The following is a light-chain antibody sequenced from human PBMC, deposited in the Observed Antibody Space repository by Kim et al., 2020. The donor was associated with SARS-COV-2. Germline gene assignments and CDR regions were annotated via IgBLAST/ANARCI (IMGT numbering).Light chain of an antibody. Sequence: LSPGERATLSCRASQSVSSNFLAWYQQKPGQAPRLLIYGASNRATGIPDRFSGSGSGTDFTLTISRLEPEDFAVYYCLQYGSSRGTFGQGTKLEI. CDR2: GAS. CDR1: QSVSSNF. V-gene: IGKV3-20*01. CDR3: LQYGSSRGT. J-gene: IGKJ2*01.